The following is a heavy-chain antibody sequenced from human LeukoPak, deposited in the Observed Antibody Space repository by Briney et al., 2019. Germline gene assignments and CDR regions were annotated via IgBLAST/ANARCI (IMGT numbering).Heavy chain of an antibody. CDR3: ARLDGTYYYYYYMDV. CDR1: GYSFTSYW. Sequence: GESLKISCKGSGYSFTSYWIGWVRQMPGKGLEWMGIIYPGESDTRYSPSFQGQVTISADKSISTAYLQWSSLKASDTAMYYCARLDGTYYYYYYMDVWGKGTTVTVSS. D-gene: IGHD3/OR15-3a*01. V-gene: IGHV5-51*01. CDR2: IYPGESDT. J-gene: IGHJ6*03.